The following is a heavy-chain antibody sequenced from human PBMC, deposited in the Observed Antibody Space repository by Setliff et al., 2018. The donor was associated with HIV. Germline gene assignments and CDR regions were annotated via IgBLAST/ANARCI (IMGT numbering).Heavy chain of an antibody. CDR3: ATHYGSGSYYNY. CDR1: GGSISSSSYF. CDR2: IYYSGTT. J-gene: IGHJ4*02. D-gene: IGHD3-10*01. Sequence: SETLSLTCTVSGGSISSSSYFWGWIRQPPGKGLEWIGSIYYSGTTYYSPSLKSRIDISVDTSKNQFSLKLRSVTATDTAVYYCATHYGSGSYYNYWGQGMLVTVSS. V-gene: IGHV4-39*01.